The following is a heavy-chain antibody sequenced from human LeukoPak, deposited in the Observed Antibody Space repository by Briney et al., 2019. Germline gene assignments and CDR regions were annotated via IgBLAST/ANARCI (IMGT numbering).Heavy chain of an antibody. Sequence: GSLRLSCAASGFTFSSDAMSWVRQAPGKGLEWVSGISPTTDWTGYTDSVRGRFSISRDNYKNTLYLQMNSLRVEDTAVYYCARHSRGRSFFDYWGQGTLVTVAS. CDR2: ISPTTDWT. CDR1: GFTFSSDA. CDR3: ARHSRGRSFFDY. D-gene: IGHD3-22*01. V-gene: IGHV3-23*01. J-gene: IGHJ4*02.